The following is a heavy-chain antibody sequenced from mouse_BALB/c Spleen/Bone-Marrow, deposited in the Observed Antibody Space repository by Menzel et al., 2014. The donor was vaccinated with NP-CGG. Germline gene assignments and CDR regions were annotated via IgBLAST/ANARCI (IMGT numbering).Heavy chain of an antibody. CDR2: IGTYYGDA. CDR3: AREGPWFAF. V-gene: IGHV1S137*01. CDR1: GYTFTDYA. J-gene: IGHJ3*01. Sequence: VQGVESGAELVRPGVSVKISCKGSGYTFTDYAMHWVKQSHAKSLEWIGVIGTYYGDATYNQKFKTKATMTVDESSSTAYMELARLTSEDSTPYYCAREGPWFAFWGQGTLVTVSA.